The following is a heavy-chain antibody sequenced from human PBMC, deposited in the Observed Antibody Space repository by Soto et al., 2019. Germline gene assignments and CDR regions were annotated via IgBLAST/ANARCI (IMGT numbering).Heavy chain of an antibody. CDR1: GFSFSDHF. D-gene: IGHD4-4*01. CDR2: IQTKRQTYIT. Sequence: EVQLVESGGGLVQPGGSLRLSCAASGFSFSDHFMDWVRQAPGKGLQWVGRIQTKRQTYITEYAASLEGRFSISRDDSKISLYLQVNRLKTEDTAFYFCACNRGTFGYWGPGTLVTVSS. V-gene: IGHV3-72*01. CDR3: ACNRGTFGY. J-gene: IGHJ4*02.